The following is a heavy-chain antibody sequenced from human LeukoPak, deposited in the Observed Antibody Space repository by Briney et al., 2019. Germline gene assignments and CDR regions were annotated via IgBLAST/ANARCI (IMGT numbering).Heavy chain of an antibody. CDR1: GFTFSSYG. Sequence: PGGSLRLSCAAPGFTFSSYGMHWVRQAPGKGLEWVAVIWYDGSNKYYADSVKGRFTISRDNSKNTLYLQMNSLRAEDTAVYFCARGGGLDVWGQGATVTVSS. CDR2: IWYDGSNK. CDR3: ARGGGLDV. V-gene: IGHV3-33*01. D-gene: IGHD3-16*01. J-gene: IGHJ6*02.